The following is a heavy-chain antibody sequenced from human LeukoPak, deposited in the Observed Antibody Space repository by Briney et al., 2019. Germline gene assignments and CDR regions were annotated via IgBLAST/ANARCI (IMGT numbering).Heavy chain of an antibody. CDR2: IEYSETST. D-gene: IGHD3-9*01. CDR3: ARDRPLFYDILTGYCDY. Sequence: GGSLRLSCTVSGFTLSSYEMTWIRQAPGKGLEWVSSIEYSETSTHYADSVKGRFTISRDNSKNSLYLQMNSLRAEDTAVYYCARDRPLFYDILTGYCDYWGQGTLVTVSS. V-gene: IGHV3-23*01. J-gene: IGHJ4*02. CDR1: GFTLSSYE.